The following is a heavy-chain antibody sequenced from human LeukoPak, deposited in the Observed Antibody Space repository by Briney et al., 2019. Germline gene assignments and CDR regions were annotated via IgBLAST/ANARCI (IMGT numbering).Heavy chain of an antibody. CDR3: ARGERVNLWIFEGYDY. V-gene: IGHV3-33*01. CDR2: IWYDGSNE. J-gene: IGHJ4*02. CDR1: AFTFSNYA. Sequence: GGSLRLSCAASAFTFSNYAMHWVRQAPGEGLEWVGMIWYDGSNENYADSERGRFTISRDNVKNTLYLQMSSLRAEDTAVYYCARGERVNLWIFEGYDYWGRGTLVTVSS. D-gene: IGHD3-3*01.